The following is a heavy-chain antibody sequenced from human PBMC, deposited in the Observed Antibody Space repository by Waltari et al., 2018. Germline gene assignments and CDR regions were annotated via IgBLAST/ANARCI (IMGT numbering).Heavy chain of an antibody. V-gene: IGHV4-34*01. J-gene: IGHJ4*02. CDR3: AATPYSSGWYGIPEGYYFDY. D-gene: IGHD6-19*01. Sequence: QVQLQQWGAGLLKPSETLSLTCAVYGGSFSGYYWSWIRQPPGKGLEWIGEINHSGRTNSHPSLKSRVTISVDTSKTQFSLKLSSVTAADTAVYYCAATPYSSGWYGIPEGYYFDYWGQGTLVTVSS. CDR2: INHSGRT. CDR1: GGSFSGYY.